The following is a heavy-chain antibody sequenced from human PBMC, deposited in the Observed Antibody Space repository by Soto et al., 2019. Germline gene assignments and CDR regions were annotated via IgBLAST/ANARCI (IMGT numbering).Heavy chain of an antibody. CDR2: VYSGSAT. J-gene: IGHJ4*02. D-gene: IGHD3-22*01. Sequence: EVQLVETGGGLVQPGGSLRLSCAASGFIVSDNYMNWVRQAPGKGLEWLSVVYSGSATYYADSVKGRFNISRDNSKNTVVLQMNSLRVEDTAVYYCARGKSGYLTFDYWGQGTLVTVSS. CDR3: ARGKSGYLTFDY. CDR1: GFIVSDNY. V-gene: IGHV3-53*02.